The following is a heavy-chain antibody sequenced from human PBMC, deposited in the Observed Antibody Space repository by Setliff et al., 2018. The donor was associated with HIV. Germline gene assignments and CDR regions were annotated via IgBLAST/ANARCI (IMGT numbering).Heavy chain of an antibody. V-gene: IGHV1-2*02. D-gene: IGHD2-21*01. J-gene: IGHJ4*02. CDR3: ARVVVVIGSQDYFDY. Sequence: ASVKVSCKASGYTFTGYYMHWVRQAPGQGLEWMGWINPNSGGTNYAQKFQGRVTMTRDTSISTAYMELSSLRADDTAVYYCARVVVVIGSQDYFDYWGQGMLVTVSS. CDR2: INPNSGGT. CDR1: GYTFTGYY.